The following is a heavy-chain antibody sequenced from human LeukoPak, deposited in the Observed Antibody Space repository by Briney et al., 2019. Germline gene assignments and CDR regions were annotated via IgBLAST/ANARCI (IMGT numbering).Heavy chain of an antibody. Sequence: GGSLRLSCVGSGFPFGNYAMSWVRQAPGKGQEWVSGISGSGGATDYINPAKGRFSISRDNSKITLYLQMNSLRAEDTAIYYCAKDYADFGNGYCCAFDVWGQGTMVTVSS. CDR1: GFPFGNYA. J-gene: IGHJ3*01. V-gene: IGHV3-23*01. D-gene: IGHD3-3*01. CDR2: ISGSGGAT. CDR3: AKDYADFGNGYCCAFDV.